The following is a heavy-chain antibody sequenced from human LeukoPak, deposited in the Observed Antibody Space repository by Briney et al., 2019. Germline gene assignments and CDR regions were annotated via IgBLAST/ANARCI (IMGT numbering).Heavy chain of an antibody. J-gene: IGHJ4*02. CDR2: IYTSGSI. D-gene: IGHD4-17*01. V-gene: IGHV4-4*07. CDR3: ARDGDYHYFDY. CDR1: GGSISSYY. Sequence: SETLSLTCTVSGGSISSYYCSWIRQPAGKGLEWIGRIYTSGSINYNPSLKSRVTMSVDTSKNHFSLKLSSVTAADTAVYYWARDGDYHYFDYWGQGTLVTVSS.